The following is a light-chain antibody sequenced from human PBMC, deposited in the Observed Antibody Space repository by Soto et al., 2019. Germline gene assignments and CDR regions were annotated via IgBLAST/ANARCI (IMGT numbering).Light chain of an antibody. V-gene: IGLV2-11*01. J-gene: IGLJ2*01. CDR1: SSDVGGYNY. CDR3: CSYAGSYTVV. Sequence: QSALTQPRSVSGAPGQSVTISCTGTSSDVGGYNYVSWYQQHPGKAPKLMIYDVNKRPSGVPDRFSGSKSGNTASLTISGLQAEDEADYYCCSYAGSYTVVVGGGTKLTVL. CDR2: DVN.